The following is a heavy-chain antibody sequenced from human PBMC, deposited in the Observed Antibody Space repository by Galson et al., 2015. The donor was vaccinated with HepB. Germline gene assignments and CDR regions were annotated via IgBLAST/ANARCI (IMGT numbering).Heavy chain of an antibody. V-gene: IGHV1-69*13. Sequence: VKVSCKASGGTFSSYAISWVRQAPGQGLEWMGGIIPIFGTANYAQKFQGRVTITADESTSTAYMELSSLRSEDTAVCYCAGCSSTSCSRVGYYGMDVWGQGTTVTVSS. CDR2: IIPIFGTA. CDR3: AGCSSTSCSRVGYYGMDV. CDR1: GGTFSSYA. D-gene: IGHD2-2*01. J-gene: IGHJ6*02.